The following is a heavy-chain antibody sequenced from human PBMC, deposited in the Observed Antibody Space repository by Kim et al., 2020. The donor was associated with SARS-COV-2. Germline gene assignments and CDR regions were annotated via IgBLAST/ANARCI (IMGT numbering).Heavy chain of an antibody. J-gene: IGHJ1*01. D-gene: IGHD2-21*02. CDR3: ARGGPGVTAIPAYLQH. CDR2: IYTSGST. V-gene: IGHV4-61*02. Sequence: SETLSLICTVSGGSISSGSYYWSWIRQPAGKGLEWIGRIYTSGSTNYNPSLKSRVTISVDTSKNQFSLKLSSVTAADTAVYYCARGGPGVTAIPAYLQHWGQGTLVTVSS. CDR1: GGSISSGSYY.